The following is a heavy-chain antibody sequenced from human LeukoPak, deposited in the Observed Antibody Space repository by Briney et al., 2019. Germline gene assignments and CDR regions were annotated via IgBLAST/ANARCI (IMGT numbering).Heavy chain of an antibody. CDR1: GYTFTNYA. CDR3: AGVGRFEWLRLAKDF. V-gene: IGHV1-3*01. J-gene: IGHJ4*02. D-gene: IGHD5-12*01. Sequence: ASVKVSCKASGYTFTNYAMHWVRQAPGQRLEWMGWINAGNGNTRYSQKFQGRVTITRDTSASTAYMELRSLRSDDTAVYYCAGVGRFEWLRLAKDFWGQGTLVTVSS. CDR2: INAGNGNT.